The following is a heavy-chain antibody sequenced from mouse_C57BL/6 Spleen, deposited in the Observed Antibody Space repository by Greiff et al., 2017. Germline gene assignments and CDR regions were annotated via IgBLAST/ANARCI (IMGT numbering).Heavy chain of an antibody. J-gene: IGHJ2*01. V-gene: IGHV5-4*01. CDR1: GFTFSSYA. CDR2: ISDGGSYT. CDR3: AREGGGLDY. Sequence: EVHLVESGGGLVKPGGSLKLSCAASGFTFSSYAMSWVRQTPEKRLEWVATISDGGSYTYYPDNVKGRFTIYRDNAKNNLYLQMSHLKSEDTAMYYCAREGGGLDYWGQGTTLTVSS.